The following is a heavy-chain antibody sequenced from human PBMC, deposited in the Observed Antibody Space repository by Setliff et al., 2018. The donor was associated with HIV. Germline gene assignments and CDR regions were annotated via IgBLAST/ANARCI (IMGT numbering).Heavy chain of an antibody. J-gene: IGHJ4*02. V-gene: IGHV3-7*01. CDR1: GFTFSSYW. D-gene: IGHD2-8*02. CDR2: IKEDGSEK. CDR3: ARLVVLVLGYMEYYDY. Sequence: QPGGSLRLSCIASGFTFSSYWMTWVRQAPGKGPECVANIKEDGSEKYYLGSVRGRFTISRDNAKNLVYLQMSSLRAEDTAVYYCARLVVLVLGYMEYYDYWGQGSLVTVSS.